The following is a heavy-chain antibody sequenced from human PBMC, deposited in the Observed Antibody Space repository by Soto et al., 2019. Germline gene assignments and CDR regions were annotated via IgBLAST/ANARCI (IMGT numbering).Heavy chain of an antibody. Sequence: ADSLKISCQRSGYSFTSYWIGWVRQMPGKGLEWMGIIYPGDSDTRYSPSFQGQVTISADKSISTAYLQWSSLKASDTAMYYCARPIAVAGTYGMDVWGQGTTVTVSS. CDR3: ARPIAVAGTYGMDV. J-gene: IGHJ6*02. CDR1: GYSFTSYW. D-gene: IGHD6-19*01. CDR2: IYPGDSDT. V-gene: IGHV5-51*01.